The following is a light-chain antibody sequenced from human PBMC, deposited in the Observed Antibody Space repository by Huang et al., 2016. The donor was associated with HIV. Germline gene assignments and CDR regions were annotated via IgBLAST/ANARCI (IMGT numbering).Light chain of an antibody. CDR2: GAS. Sequence: EIVMTQSPATLSVSPGERATLSCRASQGVSNNIAWYQQKPGQTPRLRIHGASTRATGIAAKFSGRGSGRDFTLTITSLQPEDSAVYYCQHYNDWPPWTFGPGTQVEI. CDR1: QGVSNN. V-gene: IGKV3D-15*01. J-gene: IGKJ1*01. CDR3: QHYNDWPPWT.